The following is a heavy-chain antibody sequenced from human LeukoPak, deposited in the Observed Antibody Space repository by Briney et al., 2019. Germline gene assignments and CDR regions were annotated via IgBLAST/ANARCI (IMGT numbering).Heavy chain of an antibody. V-gene: IGHV3-9*01. CDR2: ISWNSGSI. CDR1: GFTFDDYA. D-gene: IGHD6-13*01. Sequence: GRSLRLSCAASGFTFDDYAMHWVRQAPGKGLEWVSGISWNSGSIGYADSVKGRFTISRDNAKNSLYLQMNSLRAEDTALYYCAKDIAAAGTKGFDYWGQGTLVTVSS. J-gene: IGHJ4*02. CDR3: AKDIAAAGTKGFDY.